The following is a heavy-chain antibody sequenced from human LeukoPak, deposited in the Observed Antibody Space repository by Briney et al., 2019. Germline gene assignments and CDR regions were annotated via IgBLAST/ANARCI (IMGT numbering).Heavy chain of an antibody. Sequence: TGGSLRLSCAASGFTFSSYDMHWVRQATGKGLEWVSAIGTAGDTYYPGSVKGRFTISRENAKNSLYLQMNSLGAGDTAVYYCARGSAVAGAWDFQHWGQGTLVTVSS. CDR2: IGTAGDT. V-gene: IGHV3-13*01. J-gene: IGHJ1*01. CDR3: ARGSAVAGAWDFQH. CDR1: GFTFSSYD. D-gene: IGHD6-19*01.